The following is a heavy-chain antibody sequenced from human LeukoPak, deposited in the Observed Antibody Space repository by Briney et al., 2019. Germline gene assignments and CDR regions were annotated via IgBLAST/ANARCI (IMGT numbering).Heavy chain of an antibody. V-gene: IGHV4-39*07. CDR3: ARDIGPDHYDILTGYSY. D-gene: IGHD3-9*01. CDR2: IYYSGST. CDR1: GGSTSSSSYY. Sequence: SETLSLTCTVSGGSTSSSSYYWGWIRQPPGKGLEWIGSIYYSGSTYYNPSLKSRVTISVDTSKNQFSLKLSSVTAADTAVYYCARDIGPDHYDILTGYSYWGQGTLVTVSS. J-gene: IGHJ4*02.